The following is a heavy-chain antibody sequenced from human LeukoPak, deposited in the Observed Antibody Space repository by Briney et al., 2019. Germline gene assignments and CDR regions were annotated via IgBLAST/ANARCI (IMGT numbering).Heavy chain of an antibody. J-gene: IGHJ4*02. D-gene: IGHD4-11*01. Sequence: GESLKTSCKASGYSFTNYWIGWVRQMPGKGLEWMGIIYPSDSDIRYSPSFQGQVTISADKSINTAYLQWSSLKASDTAIYYCARAGTSNYRFFDSWGQGTLVTVSS. CDR3: ARAGTSNYRFFDS. V-gene: IGHV5-51*01. CDR2: IYPSDSDI. CDR1: GYSFTNYW.